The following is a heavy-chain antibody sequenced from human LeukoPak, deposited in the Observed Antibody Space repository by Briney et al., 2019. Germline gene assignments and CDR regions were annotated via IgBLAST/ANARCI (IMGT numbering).Heavy chain of an antibody. CDR2: ISGGGATS. J-gene: IGHJ3*02. CDR3: AKDGSSGIAATADAFDI. D-gene: IGHD6-13*01. Sequence: RSLRLSCAASGFTFNTYAMSWVRQAPGKGLEWVSAISGGGATSYYADSVEGRFTISRDNSKNTLYLQMNSLRAEDTAIYYCAKDGSSGIAATADAFDIWGQGTMVTVSS. CDR1: GFTFNTYA. V-gene: IGHV3-23*01.